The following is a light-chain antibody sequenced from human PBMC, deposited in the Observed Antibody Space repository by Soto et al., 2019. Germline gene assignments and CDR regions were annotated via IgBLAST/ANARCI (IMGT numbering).Light chain of an antibody. V-gene: IGLV4-60*02. CDR2: LERSGSY. J-gene: IGLJ3*02. CDR3: ETWDTNTWV. Sequence: QSVLTQSSSASASLGSSVKLTCTLSSGHRNYIIAWHQQQPGRAPRYLLKLERSGSYNKGSGVPDRFSGSSSGADRYLTISNLQFEDEADYYCETWDTNTWVFGGGTEVNVL. CDR1: SGHRNYI.